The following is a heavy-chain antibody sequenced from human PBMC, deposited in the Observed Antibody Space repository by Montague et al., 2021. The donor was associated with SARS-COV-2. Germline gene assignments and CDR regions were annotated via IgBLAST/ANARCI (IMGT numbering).Heavy chain of an antibody. CDR3: AKDREMDYSADY. CDR1: GFIFRHYA. Sequence: SLRLSCAASGFIFRHYAMRWVRQAPGKGLEWVSSISTSGDDTYYADSLKGRFTISRDNSRNTLYLQMNSLRAEDTAIYYCAKDREMDYSADYWGQGTLVTVSS. D-gene: IGHD5-24*01. CDR2: ISTSGDDT. J-gene: IGHJ4*02. V-gene: IGHV3-23*01.